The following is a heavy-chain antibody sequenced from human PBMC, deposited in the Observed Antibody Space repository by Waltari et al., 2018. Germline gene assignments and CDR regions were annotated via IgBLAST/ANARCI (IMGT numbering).Heavy chain of an antibody. CDR1: GFTFSSYA. CDR2: ISGSGGST. Sequence: EVQLLESGGGLVQPGGSLRLSCAASGFTFSSYAMSWVRQAPGTGLEWVSAISGSGGSTYYADSVKGRFTISRDNSKNTLYLQMNSLRAEDTAVYYCAKDKGRRYFDWSPLVTGGHFDYWGQGTLVTVSS. V-gene: IGHV3-23*01. D-gene: IGHD3-9*01. CDR3: AKDKGRRYFDWSPLVTGGHFDY. J-gene: IGHJ4*02.